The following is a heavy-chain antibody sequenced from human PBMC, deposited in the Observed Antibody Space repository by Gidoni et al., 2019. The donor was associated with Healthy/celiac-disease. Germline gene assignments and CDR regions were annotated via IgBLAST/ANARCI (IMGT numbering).Heavy chain of an antibody. CDR1: GGSISRRSYY. J-gene: IGHJ3*02. Sequence: QLQLQESGPGLVKPSETLSLTCTVSGGSISRRSYYWGWIRQPPGKGLEWIGSIYYSGSTHYNPSLKSRVTISVDTSKNQFSLKLSSVSAADTAVYYCARHRDSPGYSSSSYAFDIWGQGTMVTVSS. V-gene: IGHV4-39*01. CDR2: IYYSGST. D-gene: IGHD6-6*01. CDR3: ARHRDSPGYSSSSYAFDI.